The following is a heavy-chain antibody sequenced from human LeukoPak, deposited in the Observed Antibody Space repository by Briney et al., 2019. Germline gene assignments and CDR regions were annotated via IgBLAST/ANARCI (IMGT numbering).Heavy chain of an antibody. CDR2: LNEDGSTT. CDR3: VKDYPRIGVTGTTSFFDY. Sequence: PGGSLRLSCAASEFTFSDYAMSWVRQAPGKGLGWVSGLNEDGSTTFYADSVQGRFIISRDNSQNKLYLQMSSLRAEDTAVYYCVKDYPRIGVTGTTSFFDYWGQGKLVTVSS. V-gene: IGHV3-23*01. D-gene: IGHD1-7*01. CDR1: EFTFSDYA. J-gene: IGHJ4*02.